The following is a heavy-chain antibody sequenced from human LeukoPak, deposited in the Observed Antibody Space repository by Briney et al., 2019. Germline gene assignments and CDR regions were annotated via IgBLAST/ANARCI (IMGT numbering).Heavy chain of an antibody. CDR3: ARGPVVVAATIPNFDY. CDR1: GYTFTGYY. D-gene: IGHD2-15*01. CDR2: INPNSGGT. Sequence: ASVKVSCKASGYTFTGYYMHWVRQAPGQGLEWMGWINPNSGGTNYAQKFQGRVTMTRDTSISTAYMELSRLRSDDTAVYYCARGPVVVAATIPNFDYWGQGTLVTVSS. V-gene: IGHV1-2*02. J-gene: IGHJ4*02.